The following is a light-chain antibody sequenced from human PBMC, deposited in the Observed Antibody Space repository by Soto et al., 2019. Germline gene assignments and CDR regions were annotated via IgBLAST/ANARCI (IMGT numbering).Light chain of an antibody. CDR1: QSVSSSY. CDR2: GAS. CDR3: QQYGSSPRT. J-gene: IGKJ1*01. V-gene: IGKV3-20*01. Sequence: EIVLTQSPGTLSLSPGERATLSCRASQSVSSSYLAWYQQKPGQPPRLLIYGASSRATGIPVRFSGSGSGTDFTLTISRLEPEDFAVYYCQQYGSSPRTFGQGTKVEMK.